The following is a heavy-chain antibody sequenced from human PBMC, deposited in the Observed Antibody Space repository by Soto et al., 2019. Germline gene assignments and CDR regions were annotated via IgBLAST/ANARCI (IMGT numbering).Heavy chain of an antibody. V-gene: IGHV3-53*01. CDR2: IYSGGST. Sequence: QPGGSLRLSCAASGFTVSSNYMSWVRQAPGKGLEWVSVIYSGGSTYYADSVKGRFTISRDNSKNTLYLQMNSLRAEDTAVYYCARWIFYYYGMDVWGQGTTVTVSS. J-gene: IGHJ6*02. CDR1: GFTVSSNY. D-gene: IGHD2-2*03. CDR3: ARWIFYYYGMDV.